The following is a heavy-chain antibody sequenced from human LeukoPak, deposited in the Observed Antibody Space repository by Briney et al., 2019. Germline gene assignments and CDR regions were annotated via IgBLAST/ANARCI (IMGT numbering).Heavy chain of an antibody. J-gene: IGHJ6*03. D-gene: IGHD2-2*01. CDR1: GFTFSSYA. Sequence: GGSLRLSCAASGFTFSSYAMSWVRQAPGKGLEWVSAISGSGGSTYYADSVKGRFTISRDNSKNTLYLQMNSLRAEDTAVYYCAKLPLRQLRFRDYYYYMDVWGKGTTVTVSS. V-gene: IGHV3-23*01. CDR3: AKLPLRQLRFRDYYYYMDV. CDR2: ISGSGGST.